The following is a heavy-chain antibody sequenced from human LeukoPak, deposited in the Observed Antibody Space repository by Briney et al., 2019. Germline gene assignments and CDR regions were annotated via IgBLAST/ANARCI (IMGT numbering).Heavy chain of an antibody. CDR3: AKDPYSSGYYYLYYFDH. V-gene: IGHV3-21*04. CDR1: RFTFSSYS. CDR2: ISSSSTYI. D-gene: IGHD3-22*01. J-gene: IGHJ4*02. Sequence: GGSLRLSCAASRFTFSSYSMNWVRQAPGKGLEWVSSISSSSTYIYYADSVKGRFTISRDNAKNSLYLQMNSLRAEDTAVYYCAKDPYSSGYYYLYYFDHWGQGTLVTVSS.